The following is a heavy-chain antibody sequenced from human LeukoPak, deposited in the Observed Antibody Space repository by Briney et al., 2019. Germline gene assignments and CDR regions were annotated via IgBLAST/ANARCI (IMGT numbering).Heavy chain of an antibody. CDR3: ARGYYSGSRIDY. J-gene: IGHJ4*02. CDR2: INSDGSTT. D-gene: IGHD6-13*01. V-gene: IGHV3-74*01. Sequence: PGGPLILPCAASAFTFSSYWTHWVRQGPVKGRMWVARINSDGSTTTCAGSVKCRFTVYRDNARNSLYLRMNSLTADDTAVYYCARGYYSGSRIDYWGQGTLVTVSS. CDR1: AFTFSSYW.